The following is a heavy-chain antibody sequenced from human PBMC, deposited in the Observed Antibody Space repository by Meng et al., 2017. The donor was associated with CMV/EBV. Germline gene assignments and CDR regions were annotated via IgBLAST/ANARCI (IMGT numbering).Heavy chain of an antibody. CDR1: GGSISSGDYY. CDR3: ARVGRTSCYDY. Sequence: QGHRQESGPGLVKPSQTLSLTCTVSGGSISSGDYYWSWIRQPPGKGLEWIGYIYYSGSTYYNPSLKSRVTISVDTSKNQFSLKLSSVTAADTAVYYCARVGRTSCYDYWGQGTLVTVAS. CDR2: IYYSGST. D-gene: IGHD2-2*01. V-gene: IGHV4-30-4*08. J-gene: IGHJ4*02.